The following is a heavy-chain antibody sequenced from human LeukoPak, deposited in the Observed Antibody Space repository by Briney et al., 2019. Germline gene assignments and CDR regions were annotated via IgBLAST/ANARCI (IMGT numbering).Heavy chain of an antibody. J-gene: IGHJ4*02. V-gene: IGHV1-24*01. CDR2: FDPEDGET. CDR3: ATLPYSSSPVDY. D-gene: IGHD6-6*01. Sequence: GASVTVTFKFTVYTLTELSMHWVRQPPGKGREGMGGFDPEDGETINAQKFQAKVTMTVETSAHTAYMELSSLRSGDIAVYYCATLPYSSSPVDYGGKGTLVTVS. CDR1: VYTLTELS.